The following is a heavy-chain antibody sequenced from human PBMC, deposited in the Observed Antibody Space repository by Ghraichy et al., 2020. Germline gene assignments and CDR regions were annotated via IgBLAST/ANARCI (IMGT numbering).Heavy chain of an antibody. CDR2: IYTSGST. J-gene: IGHJ6*02. V-gene: IGHV4-4*09. D-gene: IGHD3-3*01. CDR1: GGSISSYY. CDR3: ARHVGYDFWSGVWSPYYYYGMDV. Sequence: SETLSLTCTVSGGSISSYYWSWIRQPPGKGLEWIGYIYTSGSTNYNPSLKSRVTISVDTSKNQFSLKLSSVTAADTAVYYCARHVGYDFWSGVWSPYYYYGMDVWGQGTTVTVSS.